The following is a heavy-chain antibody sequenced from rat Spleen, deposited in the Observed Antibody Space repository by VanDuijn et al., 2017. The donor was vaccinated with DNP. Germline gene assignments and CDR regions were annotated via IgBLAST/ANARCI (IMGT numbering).Heavy chain of an antibody. V-gene: IGHV5-25*01. Sequence: EVQLVESEGGLVQPGRSLKLSCAASGFTFSNFPMAWVRQAPTKGLEWVAAISTSGAVTYYRDSVKGRFTISRDNAKSTLYLQMDSLRSEDTATYYCASLNNYNWFAYWGQGTLVTVSS. CDR1: GFTFSNFP. J-gene: IGHJ3*01. D-gene: IGHD1-10*01. CDR3: ASLNNYNWFAY. CDR2: ISTSGAVT.